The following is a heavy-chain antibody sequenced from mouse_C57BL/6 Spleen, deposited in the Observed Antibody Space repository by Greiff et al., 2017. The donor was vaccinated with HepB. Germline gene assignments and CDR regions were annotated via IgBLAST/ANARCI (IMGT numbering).Heavy chain of an antibody. CDR3: ERGYGNYAEFAY. CDR1: GYAFSSYW. D-gene: IGHD2-10*02. Sequence: VQLLESGAELVKPGASVKISCKASGYAFSSYWMNWVKQRPGKGLEWIGQIYPGDGDTNYNGKFKGKATLTADKSSSTAYMQLSSLTSEEAAVYFCERGYGNYAEFAYWGQGTLVTVSA. CDR2: IYPGDGDT. V-gene: IGHV1-80*01. J-gene: IGHJ3*01.